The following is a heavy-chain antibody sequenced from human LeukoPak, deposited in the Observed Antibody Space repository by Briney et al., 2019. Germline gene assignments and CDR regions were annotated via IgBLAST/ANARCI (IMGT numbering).Heavy chain of an antibody. D-gene: IGHD5-24*01. Sequence: PGGSLRLSCAASGFTFSSYGMSWVRQAPGKGLEWVSAISGSGGSTYYADSVKGRFTISRDNSKNTLYLQMNSLRAEDTAVYYCAKDVGWLQAPFDYWGQGTLVTVSS. CDR2: ISGSGGST. CDR1: GFTFSSYG. CDR3: AKDVGWLQAPFDY. J-gene: IGHJ4*02. V-gene: IGHV3-23*01.